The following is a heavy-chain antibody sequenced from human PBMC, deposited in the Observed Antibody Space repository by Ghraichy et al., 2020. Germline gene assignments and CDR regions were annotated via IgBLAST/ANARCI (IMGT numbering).Heavy chain of an antibody. V-gene: IGHV3-11*01. Sequence: GGSLRLSCAASGFTFSDYYMSWIRQAPGKGLEWVSYISSSGSTIYYADSVKGRFTISRDNAKNSLYLQMNSLRAEDTAVYYCARDEYGDFWSGYLVDTRMDVWGQGTTVTVSS. CDR2: ISSSGSTI. D-gene: IGHD3-3*01. J-gene: IGHJ6*02. CDR3: ARDEYGDFWSGYLVDTRMDV. CDR1: GFTFSDYY.